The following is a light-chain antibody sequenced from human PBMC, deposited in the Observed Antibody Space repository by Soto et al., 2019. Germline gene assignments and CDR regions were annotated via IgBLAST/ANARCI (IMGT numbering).Light chain of an antibody. Sequence: DIQMTQSPSSLSASVGDRVSITCRASQSISSYLNWYQQKPGKAPRLLIYAASSLQSGVPSRFSGSGSGTEFTLTISSLQPVDFATYYCQQSDITPLTFGGGTKVEIK. J-gene: IGKJ4*01. CDR3: QQSDITPLT. CDR2: AAS. CDR1: QSISSY. V-gene: IGKV1-39*01.